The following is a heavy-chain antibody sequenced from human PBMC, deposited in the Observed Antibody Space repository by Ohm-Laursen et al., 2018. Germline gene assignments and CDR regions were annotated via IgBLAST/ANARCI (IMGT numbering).Heavy chain of an antibody. CDR2: ISSGSSDI. CDR1: GFSFSNYR. CDR3: ARDSELKIPFYYGMDV. D-gene: IGHD1-1*01. J-gene: IGHJ6*02. Sequence: SLRLSCAASGFSFSNYRMSWVRQAPRKGLEWVSFISSGSSDIYYSDSVKGRFTVSRDNAKNSLFLQMNSLRAEDTALYYCARDSELKIPFYYGMDVWGQGTTVTVSS. V-gene: IGHV3-48*01.